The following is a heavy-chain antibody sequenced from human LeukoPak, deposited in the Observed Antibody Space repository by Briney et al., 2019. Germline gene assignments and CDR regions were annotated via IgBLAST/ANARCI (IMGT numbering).Heavy chain of an antibody. D-gene: IGHD6-13*01. CDR2: IIPIFGTA. J-gene: IGHJ4*02. CDR1: GGTFSSYA. CDR3: ARAGIAAAGTLDY. Sequence: SVKVSCKASGGTFSSYAISWVRQAPGQGLEWMGGIIPIFGTANYAQKFQGGVTITADESTSTAYMELSSLRSEDTAVYYCARAGIAAAGTLDYWGQGTLVTVSS. V-gene: IGHV1-69*01.